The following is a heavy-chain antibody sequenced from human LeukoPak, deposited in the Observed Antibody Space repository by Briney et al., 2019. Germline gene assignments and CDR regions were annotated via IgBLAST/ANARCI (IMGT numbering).Heavy chain of an antibody. V-gene: IGHV4-34*01. Sequence: SETLSLTCAVYGGSFSGYYWIWIRQPPGKGLEWIGEINHSGSTNYNPSLKSRVTISVDTSKNQCSLKRSSVTAADTAVYSLARTGGPTYKSSWFIWGQGTVVTVSS. D-gene: IGHD6-13*01. CDR2: INHSGST. J-gene: IGHJ3*02. CDR1: GGSFSGYY. CDR3: ARTGGPTYKSSWFI.